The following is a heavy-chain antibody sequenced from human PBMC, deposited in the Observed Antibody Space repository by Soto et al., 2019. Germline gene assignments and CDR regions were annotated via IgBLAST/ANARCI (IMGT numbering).Heavy chain of an antibody. V-gene: IGHV4-34*01. CDR3: AREEGGVIVFDY. CDR1: GGSFSGYY. J-gene: IGHJ4*02. CDR2: INHSGRT. D-gene: IGHD3-16*02. Sequence: QVQLQQWGAGLLKPSETLSLTCAVYGGSFSGYYWSWIRQPPGKGLEWIGVINHSGRTNYNPSLKSRVTISVDTSKNQFSLKLSSVTAADTAVYYCAREEGGVIVFDYWGQGTLGTVSS.